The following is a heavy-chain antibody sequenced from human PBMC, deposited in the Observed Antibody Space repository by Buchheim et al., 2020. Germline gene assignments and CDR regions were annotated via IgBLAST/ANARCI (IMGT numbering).Heavy chain of an antibody. CDR1: GFPFSDHY. V-gene: IGHV3-72*01. CDR3: VRVGGTNTWFDY. J-gene: IGHJ4*02. D-gene: IGHD4/OR15-4a*01. Sequence: EVQLVESGGGLVQPGGSLRLSCAASGFPFSDHYMDWVRQAPGKGLEWVGRTRNKPHRYSTDYAASVKGRFTASRDDSQNSFYLQMNSLKTEDTALYYCVRVGGTNTWFDYWRQGTL. CDR2: TRNKPHRYST.